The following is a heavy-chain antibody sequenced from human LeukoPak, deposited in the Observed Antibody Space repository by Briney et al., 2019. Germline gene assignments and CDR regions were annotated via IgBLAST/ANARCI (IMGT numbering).Heavy chain of an antibody. Sequence: SETLSLTCTVSGDSIRSHYWSWIRQPPGKGLQWIGYVYYTGNTNSNPSLKSRVTISVDTSKNQFSLKLSSVTAADTAVCYCANYRAPYYFDYWGQGTLVTVSS. CDR2: VYYTGNT. CDR1: GDSIRSHY. CDR3: ANYRAPYYFDY. D-gene: IGHD3-10*01. J-gene: IGHJ4*02. V-gene: IGHV4-59*11.